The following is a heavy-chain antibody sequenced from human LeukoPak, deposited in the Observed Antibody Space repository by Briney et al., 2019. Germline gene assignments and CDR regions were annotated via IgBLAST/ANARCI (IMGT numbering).Heavy chain of an antibody. J-gene: IGHJ4*02. V-gene: IGHV3-7*01. CDR3: ARERKYYYDSSGYYPDY. CDR1: GFTFSSYW. Sequence: PGGSLRLSCAASGFTFSSYWTSWVRQAPGKGLEWVANIKQDGSEKYYVDSVKGRFTIFRDNAKNSLYLQMNSLRAEDTAVYYCARERKYYYDSSGYYPDYWGQGTLVTVSS. D-gene: IGHD3-22*01. CDR2: IKQDGSEK.